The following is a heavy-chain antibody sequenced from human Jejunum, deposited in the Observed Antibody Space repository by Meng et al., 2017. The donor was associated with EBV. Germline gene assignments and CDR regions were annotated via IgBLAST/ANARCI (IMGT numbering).Heavy chain of an antibody. V-gene: IGHV3-23*04. D-gene: IGHD2-15*01. CDR1: GFTFGNYA. CDR3: AKAGRYCGGGRCVAYTNWLDP. CDR2: ISGSGDST. J-gene: IGHJ5*02. Sequence: EVQVVESGGGLVQPGGTLRLSCAVPGFTFGNYAMSWVRQAPGKGLEWVAGISGSGDSTYYADSVTGRFIISRDNSKNTLYLQASSLRAEDTAMYHCAKAGRYCGGGRCVAYTNWLDPWGQGTLVTVSS.